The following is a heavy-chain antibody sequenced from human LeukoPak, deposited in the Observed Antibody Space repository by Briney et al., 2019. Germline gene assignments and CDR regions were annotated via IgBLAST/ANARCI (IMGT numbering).Heavy chain of an antibody. CDR2: MRSDGSQE. CDR1: GFTFSSNG. CDR3: AKAFGSGSYIIDH. V-gene: IGHV3-30*02. Sequence: PGGSLRLSCATSGFTFSSNGVHWARQAPGKGLEWVGFMRSDGSQEEYAESVKGRFAISRDNFKNTVHLQMNSLRFEDTAVYYCAKAFGSGSYIIDHWGRGTLVTVSS. J-gene: IGHJ4*02. D-gene: IGHD3-10*01.